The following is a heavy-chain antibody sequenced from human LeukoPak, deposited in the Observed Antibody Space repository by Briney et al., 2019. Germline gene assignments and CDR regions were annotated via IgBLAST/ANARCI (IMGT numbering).Heavy chain of an antibody. Sequence: PSETLSLTCTVSGGSISSYYWSWIRQPPGKGLEWIGYIYYSGSTNYNPSLKSRVTISVDTSKNQFSLKLSSVTAADTAVYYCARGRDGYNFLNRGEYYYFDYWGQGTLVTVSS. J-gene: IGHJ4*02. CDR3: ARGRDGYNFLNRGEYYYFDY. CDR2: IYYSGST. V-gene: IGHV4-59*01. CDR1: GGSISSYY. D-gene: IGHD5-24*01.